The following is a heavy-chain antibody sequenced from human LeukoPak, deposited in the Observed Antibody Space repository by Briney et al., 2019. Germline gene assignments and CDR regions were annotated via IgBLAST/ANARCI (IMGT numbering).Heavy chain of an antibody. J-gene: IGHJ4*02. CDR1: GYTFTSYD. Sequence: ASVKVSCKASGYTFTSYDINWVRQATGQGLEWMGWMNPNSGNTGYAQKFQGRVTMTRDTSISTAYMELSRLRSDDTAVYYCASVLRYFDWSYDYWGQGTLVTVSS. V-gene: IGHV1-8*01. D-gene: IGHD3-9*01. CDR3: ASVLRYFDWSYDY. CDR2: MNPNSGNT.